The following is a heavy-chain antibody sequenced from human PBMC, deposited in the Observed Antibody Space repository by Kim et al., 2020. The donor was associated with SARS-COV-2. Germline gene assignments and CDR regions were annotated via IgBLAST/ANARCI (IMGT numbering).Heavy chain of an antibody. CDR1: GFTFSSYS. CDR2: ISSSSSYI. Sequence: GGSLRLSCAASGFTFSSYSMNWVRQAPGKGLEWVSSISSSSSYIYYADSVKGRFTISRDNAKNSLYLQMHSLRAEDTAVYYCARDGPGDPRWYFDLWGRGTLVTVSS. J-gene: IGHJ2*01. CDR3: ARDGPGDPRWYFDL. D-gene: IGHD1-1*01. V-gene: IGHV3-21*01.